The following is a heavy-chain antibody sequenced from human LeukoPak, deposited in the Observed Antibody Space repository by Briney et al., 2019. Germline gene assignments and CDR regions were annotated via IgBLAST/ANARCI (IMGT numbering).Heavy chain of an antibody. CDR2: ISHDGSNK. J-gene: IGHJ4*02. CDR3: TRSVVTTADFDY. D-gene: IGHD2-21*02. Sequence: GGSLRLSCAASGFIFSSYPMHWVRQAPGLGLQWVAVISHDGSNKFYEDSVKGRFTISRGNSKSTLYLHLNIPRPEDTAMYYCTRSVVTTADFDYWGQGTLVTVSS. V-gene: IGHV3-30*01. CDR1: GFIFSSYP.